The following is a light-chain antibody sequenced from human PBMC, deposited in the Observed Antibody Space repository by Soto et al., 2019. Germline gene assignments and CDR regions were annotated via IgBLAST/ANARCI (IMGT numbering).Light chain of an antibody. CDR3: QQYNNWPRT. V-gene: IGKV3-15*01. CDR1: QSVSSN. J-gene: IGKJ1*01. CDR2: GAS. Sequence: EIVLTQSPGTLSLSPGERATLYFSASQSVSSNLAWYQQKPGQAPRLLIYGASTRATGIPARFSGSGSGTEFTLTISSLQSEDFAVYYCQQYNNWPRTFGQGTKVDIK.